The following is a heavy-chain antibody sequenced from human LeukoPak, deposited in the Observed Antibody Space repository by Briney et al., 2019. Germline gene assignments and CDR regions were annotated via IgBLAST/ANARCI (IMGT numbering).Heavy chain of an antibody. CDR1: GFTFSDYW. CDR2: ISYDGSNK. Sequence: GGSLRLSCVTSGFTFSDYWMGWVRQAPGKGLEWVAVISYDGSNKYYADSVKGRFTISRDNSKNTLYLQMNSLRAEDTAVYYCAKDLGRSGQYYYYGMDVWGQGTTVTVSS. V-gene: IGHV3-30*18. CDR3: AKDLGRSGQYYYYGMDV. J-gene: IGHJ6*02. D-gene: IGHD6-19*01.